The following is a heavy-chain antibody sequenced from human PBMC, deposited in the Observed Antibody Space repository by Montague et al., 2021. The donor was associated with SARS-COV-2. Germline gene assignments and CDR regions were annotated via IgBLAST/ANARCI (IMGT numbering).Heavy chain of an antibody. J-gene: IGHJ4*02. V-gene: IGHV4-39*02. CDR2: IYYSGTT. CDR3: ARGVIRGVTTPFDY. CDR1: SGSIISRGYY. Sequence: SETLSLTCTVSSGSIISRGYYWGWIRQPPGKELEWIANIYYSGTTYYNPSLLSRGTISVDTSKNQLSLRLSSVTAADTAVYFCARGVIRGVTTPFDYWGRGSQVTVSS. D-gene: IGHD3-10*01.